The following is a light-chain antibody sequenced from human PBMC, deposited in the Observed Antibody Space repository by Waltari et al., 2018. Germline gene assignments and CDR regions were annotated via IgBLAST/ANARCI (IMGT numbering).Light chain of an antibody. CDR2: AAS. CDR3: QQYYSTLIT. Sequence: DIQMTQSPFSLSASVGDRVTITCRASQGIDNSLAWYQQKPGKAPKLLLYAASTLESGVPSRFSGRGSGTEYTLTISGLQPEDFATYFCQQYYSTLITFGQGTRLEIK. J-gene: IGKJ5*01. V-gene: IGKV1-NL1*01. CDR1: QGIDNS.